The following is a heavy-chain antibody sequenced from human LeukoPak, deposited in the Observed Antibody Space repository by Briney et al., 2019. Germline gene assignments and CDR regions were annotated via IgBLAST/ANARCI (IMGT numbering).Heavy chain of an antibody. D-gene: IGHD3-9*01. J-gene: IGHJ4*02. CDR3: ASLAGYYKGGFYFDY. Sequence: SQTLSLTCTVSGGSISSGDYYWSWIRPPPGKGLEWIGYIYYSGSTYYNPSLKSRVTISIDTSKNQFSLKLSSVTAADTAVYYCASLAGYYKGGFYFDYWGQGTLVTVSS. CDR2: IYYSGST. V-gene: IGHV4-30-4*01. CDR1: GGSISSGDYY.